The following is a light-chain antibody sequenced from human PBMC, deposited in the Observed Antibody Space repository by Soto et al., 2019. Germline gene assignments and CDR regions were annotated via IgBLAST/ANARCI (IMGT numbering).Light chain of an antibody. Sequence: DIQMTQSPSSLSASVGDRVTITCRASQSINSYLNWYQQKPGKAPKLLIYAASSLQSGVPSRFSGSGSGTDFTLTISSLQPEDFATYYCQQSYSTLFTFGPGTKVEI. J-gene: IGKJ3*01. CDR2: AAS. V-gene: IGKV1-39*01. CDR1: QSINSY. CDR3: QQSYSTLFT.